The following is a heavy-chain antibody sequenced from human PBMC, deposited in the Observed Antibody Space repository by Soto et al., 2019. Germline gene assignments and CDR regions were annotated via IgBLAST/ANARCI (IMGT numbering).Heavy chain of an antibody. CDR1: GSTFSSYA. Sequence: SVRVSCNASGSTFSSYAISWGRQAPGQVLEWMGGIIPIFGTANYAQKFQGRVTITADESTSTAYMELSSLSSEDTAVYYCGRAGYSVAGTGYYSYGMDFWGQGTTVTVSS. CDR3: GRAGYSVAGTGYYSYGMDF. CDR2: IIPIFGTA. D-gene: IGHD6-19*01. J-gene: IGHJ6*02. V-gene: IGHV1-69*13.